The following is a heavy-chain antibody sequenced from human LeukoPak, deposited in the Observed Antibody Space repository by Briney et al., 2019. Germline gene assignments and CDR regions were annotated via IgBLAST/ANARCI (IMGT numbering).Heavy chain of an antibody. D-gene: IGHD1-26*01. CDR1: GYSFNTYA. CDR3: ARDRIVGATSYYYYGMDV. Sequence: ASVKVSCKASGYSFNTYAISWVRQAPGQGLEWVGWINTQTGNTDYAQKVLDRATMTADTSTSTAYMELSSLRSEDTAVYYCARDRIVGATSYYYYGMDVWGQGTTVTVSS. J-gene: IGHJ6*02. CDR2: INTQTGNT. V-gene: IGHV1-18*01.